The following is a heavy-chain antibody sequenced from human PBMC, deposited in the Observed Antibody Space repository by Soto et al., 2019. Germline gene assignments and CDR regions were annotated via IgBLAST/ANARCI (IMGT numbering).Heavy chain of an antibody. D-gene: IGHD5-18*01. CDR3: ARGVTAMVLPYYFDY. CDR1: GFTFSSYS. CDR2: ISSSSSYI. Sequence: EVQLVESGGGLVKPGGSLRLSCAASGFTFSSYSMNWVRQSPGKGLEWVSSISSSSSYIYYADSVKGRFTIPRDNAKNSLYLQMNSLRAEDTAVYYCARGVTAMVLPYYFDYWGQGTLVTVSS. J-gene: IGHJ4*02. V-gene: IGHV3-21*01.